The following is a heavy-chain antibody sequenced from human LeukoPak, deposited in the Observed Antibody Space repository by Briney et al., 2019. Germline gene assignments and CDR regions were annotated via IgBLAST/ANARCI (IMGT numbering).Heavy chain of an antibody. CDR3: ARIRDGYNDAYDI. V-gene: IGHV1-69*05. CDR2: IIPIFGTA. J-gene: IGHJ3*02. D-gene: IGHD5-24*01. Sequence: SVKVSCKASGGTFSSYTISWVRQAPGQGLECMGGIIPIFGTANYAQRFQGRVTMTRNTSTSTVYMELSSLRSEDTAVYYCARIRDGYNDAYDIWGQGTMVTVPS. CDR1: GGTFSSYT.